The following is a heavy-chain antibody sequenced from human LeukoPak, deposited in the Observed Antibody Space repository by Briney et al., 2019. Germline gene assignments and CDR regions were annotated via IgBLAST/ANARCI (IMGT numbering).Heavy chain of an antibody. Sequence: PGGSLRLSCAASGFTFSSYAMSWVRQAPGKGLEWVSAISGTGSSTYYADSVKGRFTISRDNSKNTVYLQMNSLRAEDTAVYYCARGSRDGSGSYYRHFDYWGQGTLVTVSS. CDR3: ARGSRDGSGSYYRHFDY. CDR1: GFTFSSYA. D-gene: IGHD3-10*01. CDR2: ISGTGSST. J-gene: IGHJ4*02. V-gene: IGHV3-23*01.